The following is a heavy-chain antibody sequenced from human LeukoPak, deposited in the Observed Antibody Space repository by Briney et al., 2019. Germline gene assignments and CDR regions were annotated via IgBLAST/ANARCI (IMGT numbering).Heavy chain of an antibody. CDR3: ARGYDSGAYWFDY. CDR2: IYYSGST. Sequence: SETLSLTCTVSGGSISTDYWSWIRQPPGKGLDWIGYIYYSGSTKYNPSLKSRVTILVDTSKNQFSLKLSSVTAADTAVYYCARGYDSGAYWFDYWGQGTLVTVSS. D-gene: IGHD3-22*01. V-gene: IGHV4-59*01. J-gene: IGHJ4*02. CDR1: GGSISTDY.